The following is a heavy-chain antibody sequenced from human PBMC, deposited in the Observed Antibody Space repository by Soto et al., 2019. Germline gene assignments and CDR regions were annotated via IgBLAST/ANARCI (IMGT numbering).Heavy chain of an antibody. CDR1: GFTFSSYS. CDR2: ISSSSSYI. J-gene: IGHJ4*02. CDR3: ARASSPTYCSSTSCYPFDY. D-gene: IGHD2-2*01. V-gene: IGHV3-21*01. Sequence: EVQLVESGGGLVKPGGSLRLSCAASGFTFSSYSMNWVRQAPGKGLEWVSSISSSSSYIYYADSVKGRFTISRDNAKNSLYLQMNRLRAEDTAVYYCARASSPTYCSSTSCYPFDYWGQGTLVTVSS.